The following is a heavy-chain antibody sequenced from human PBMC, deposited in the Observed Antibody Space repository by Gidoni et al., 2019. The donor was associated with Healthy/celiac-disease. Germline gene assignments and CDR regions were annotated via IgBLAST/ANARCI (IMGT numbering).Heavy chain of an antibody. J-gene: IGHJ4*02. CDR3: ARSGSHGAKFFDY. CDR2: ISSSSSTI. V-gene: IGHV3-48*02. D-gene: IGHD3-10*01. CDR1: GFTFSSYS. Sequence: EVQLVESGGGLVQPGGSLRLSCAASGFTFSSYSMNWVRQAPGKGLEWVSYISSSSSTIYYAESVKGRFTISRDNAKNSLYLQMNSRRDEDTAVYYCARSGSHGAKFFDYWGQGTLVTVSS.